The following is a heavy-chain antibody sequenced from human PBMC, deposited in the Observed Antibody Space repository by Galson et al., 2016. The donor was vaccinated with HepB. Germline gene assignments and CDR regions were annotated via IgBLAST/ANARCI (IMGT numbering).Heavy chain of an antibody. V-gene: IGHV4-31*03. Sequence: LSLTCTVSGGSISSGGYYWSWIRQHPGKGLEWTGYIYHSGSTYYNPSLKSRVSISVDTSKNQFSLRLSSVTATDTAVYYCARDRSSGSGNFGYWGQGTLVTVSS. CDR2: IYHSGST. CDR1: GGSISSGGYY. CDR3: ARDRSSGSGNFGY. J-gene: IGHJ4*02. D-gene: IGHD3-10*01.